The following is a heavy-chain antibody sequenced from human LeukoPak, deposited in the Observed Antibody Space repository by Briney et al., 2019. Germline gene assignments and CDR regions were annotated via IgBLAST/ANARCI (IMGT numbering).Heavy chain of an antibody. CDR1: GGSISSYY. J-gene: IGHJ4*02. D-gene: IGHD6-13*01. CDR2: IYYSGST. CDR3: ARHKRPIAAAGFDY. V-gene: IGHV4-59*08. Sequence: SETLCLTCTVSGGSISSYYWSWIRQPPGKGLEWIGYIYYSGSTNYNPSLKSRVTISVDTSKNQFSLRLSSVTAADTAVYYCARHKRPIAAAGFDYWGQGTLVTVSS.